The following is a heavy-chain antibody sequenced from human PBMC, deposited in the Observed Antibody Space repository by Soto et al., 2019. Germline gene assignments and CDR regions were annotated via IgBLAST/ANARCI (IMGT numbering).Heavy chain of an antibody. J-gene: IGHJ3*02. Sequence: QITLKESGPTLVKPTQTLTLTCTFSGFSLSTSGVGVGWIRQPPGKALEWLALIYWDDDKRYSPSLKSMLTITKDTSKNQVVLTMTNMDPVDTATYYCAHMWYSSSPDAFDIWGQGTMVTVSS. CDR1: GFSLSTSGVG. V-gene: IGHV2-5*02. CDR2: IYWDDDK. D-gene: IGHD6-13*01. CDR3: AHMWYSSSPDAFDI.